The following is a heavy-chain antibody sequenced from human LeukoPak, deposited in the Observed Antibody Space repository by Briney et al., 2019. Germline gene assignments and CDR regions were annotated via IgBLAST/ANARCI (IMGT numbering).Heavy chain of an antibody. CDR1: GMNVSINY. V-gene: IGHV3-66*02. CDR2: IYGGDAA. Sequence: PGGSLRLSCAASGMNVSINYMTWIRQAPGKGLEWVSLIYGGDAAYYAESVRGRFIISRDNLKNTLFLQMNSLRVEDTAVYYCVSSPGQQLIPYDYWGHGTLVTVSS. D-gene: IGHD6-13*01. CDR3: VSSPGQQLIPYDY. J-gene: IGHJ4*01.